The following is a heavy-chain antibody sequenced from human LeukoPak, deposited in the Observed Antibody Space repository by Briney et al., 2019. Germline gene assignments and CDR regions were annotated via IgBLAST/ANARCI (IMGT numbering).Heavy chain of an antibody. Sequence: QTGGSLRLSCAASGFTFSSYAMSWVRQAPGKGLEWVSAISGSGGSTYYADSAKGRFTISRDNSKNTLYLQMNSLRAEDTAVYYCAKSFREEMATIPVEWGQGTLVTVSS. CDR2: ISGSGGST. J-gene: IGHJ4*02. V-gene: IGHV3-23*01. D-gene: IGHD5-24*01. CDR3: AKSFREEMATIPVE. CDR1: GFTFSSYA.